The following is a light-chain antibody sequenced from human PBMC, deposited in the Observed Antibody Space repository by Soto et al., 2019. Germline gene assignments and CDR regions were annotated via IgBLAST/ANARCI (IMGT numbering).Light chain of an antibody. CDR3: QSYDSSLSGWKV. Sequence: QAVVTQSPSVSGAPGQRVTISCTGSSSNIGAGYDVHWYQQLPGTAPKLLIYGNSNRPSGVPDRFSGSKSGTSASLAITGLQAEDEADYYCQSYDSSLSGWKVFGGGTQLTVL. CDR1: SSNIGAGYD. CDR2: GNS. J-gene: IGLJ2*01. V-gene: IGLV1-40*01.